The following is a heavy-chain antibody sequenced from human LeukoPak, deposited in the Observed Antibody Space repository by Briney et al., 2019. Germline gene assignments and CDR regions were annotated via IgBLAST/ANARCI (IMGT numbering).Heavy chain of an antibody. CDR3: ARRGRGFGELGRNWFDP. Sequence: PGGSLRLSCAASGFTFSSYEMNWVRQAPGKGLEWVSYISSSGSTIYYADSVKGRFTISRDNAKNSLYLQMNSLRAEDTAVYYCARRGRGFGELGRNWFDPWGQGTLVTVSS. CDR1: GFTFSSYE. CDR2: ISSSGSTI. V-gene: IGHV3-48*03. D-gene: IGHD3-10*01. J-gene: IGHJ5*02.